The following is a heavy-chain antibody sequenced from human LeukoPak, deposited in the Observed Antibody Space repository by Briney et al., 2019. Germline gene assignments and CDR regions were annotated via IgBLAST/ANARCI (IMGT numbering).Heavy chain of an antibody. V-gene: IGHV3-53*01. CDR3: ARNRGSSSHLPDT. Sequence: GGSLRLSCAASGFTVSSNYMSWVRQAPGKGLEWVSVIYSGGSTYYADSVKGRFTISRDNSKNTLYLQMNSLRAEDTAVYYCARNRGSSSHLPDTWGQGTLVTVSS. CDR1: GFTVSSNY. D-gene: IGHD6-6*01. CDR2: IYSGGST. J-gene: IGHJ5*02.